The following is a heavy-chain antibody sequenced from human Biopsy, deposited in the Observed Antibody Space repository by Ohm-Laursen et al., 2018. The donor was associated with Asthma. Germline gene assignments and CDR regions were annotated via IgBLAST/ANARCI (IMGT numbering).Heavy chain of an antibody. Sequence: TLSLTWTVSGVSIKTDDHYWSWLRQPPGKGLEWFGFSHYSGSTSYNPSLKGGVTISVDTSMNQHSLKLGSVAAADTAVYYCARASVAASSNWFDPWGQGTLVTVSS. V-gene: IGHV4-30-4*01. CDR3: ARASVAASSNWFDP. CDR1: GVSIKTDDHY. CDR2: SHYSGST. J-gene: IGHJ5*02. D-gene: IGHD6-19*01.